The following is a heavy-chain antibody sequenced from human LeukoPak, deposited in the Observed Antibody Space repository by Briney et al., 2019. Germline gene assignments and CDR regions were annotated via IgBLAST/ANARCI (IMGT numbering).Heavy chain of an antibody. CDR2: IKSKTDGGTT. CDR3: TTDIVVVPAAIDSDDY. CDR1: GFTFSNAW. J-gene: IGHJ4*02. Sequence: GGSLRLSCAASGFTFSNAWMSWVRQAPGKGLEWVGRIKSKTDGGTTDYAAPVKGRFTISRDDSKNTLYLQMSSLKTEDTAVYYCTTDIVVVPAAIDSDDYWGQGTLVTVSS. D-gene: IGHD2-2*02. V-gene: IGHV3-15*01.